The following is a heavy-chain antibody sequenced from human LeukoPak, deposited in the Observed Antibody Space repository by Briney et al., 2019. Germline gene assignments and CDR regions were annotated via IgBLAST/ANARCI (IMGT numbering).Heavy chain of an antibody. CDR3: AKDGAGYSSGTNDY. CDR1: GFTFSSYA. Sequence: GGSLRLSCAASGFTFSSYAMSWVRQAPGKGLEWVSAISGSGGSTYYADSVKGWFTISRDNSKNTLYLQMNSLRAEDTAVYYCAKDGAGYSSGTNDYWGQGTLVTVSS. CDR2: ISGSGGST. D-gene: IGHD6-19*01. V-gene: IGHV3-23*01. J-gene: IGHJ4*02.